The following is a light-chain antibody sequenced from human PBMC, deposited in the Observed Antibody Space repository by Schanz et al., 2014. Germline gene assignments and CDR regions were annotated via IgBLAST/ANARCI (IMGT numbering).Light chain of an antibody. Sequence: QSVLTQTPSASGTPGQRVTISCSGSSSNIGSNYVSWYQHLPGTAPKLLIYRNAERPSGVPDRFSGSKSGTSASLAISGLRSEDEADYYCVTWDDTLSGPVFGGGTKLTVL. CDR3: VTWDDTLSGPV. CDR2: RNA. CDR1: SSNIGSNY. V-gene: IGLV1-47*01. J-gene: IGLJ3*02.